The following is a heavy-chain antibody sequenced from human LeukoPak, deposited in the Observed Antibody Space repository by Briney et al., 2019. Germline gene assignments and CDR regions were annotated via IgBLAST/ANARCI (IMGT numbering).Heavy chain of an antibody. V-gene: IGHV1-18*01. D-gene: IGHD6-19*01. J-gene: IGHJ4*02. CDR3: ARAAVAGTGGFGY. CDR1: GYTFTSFG. Sequence: GASVKVSCKASGYTFTSFGISWVRQAPGQGLEWMGWSSAYNGNTNYAQKFQGRVTMTTDTSTSTAYMEVRSLRSDDTAVYYCARAAVAGTGGFGYWGQGTLVTVSS. CDR2: SSAYNGNT.